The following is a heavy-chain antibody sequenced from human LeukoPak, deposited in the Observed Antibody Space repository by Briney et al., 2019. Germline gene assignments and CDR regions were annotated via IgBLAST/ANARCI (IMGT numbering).Heavy chain of an antibody. V-gene: IGHV3-74*01. CDR1: GFTFSNYW. Sequence: PGGSLRLSCVASGFTFSNYWMHWVRQAPGKGLVWVSRIKSDGITITYADSVKGRFTISRDNAKNTLYLQMNSLRAEDTAVYYCLRDLNWSLDQWGQGTLVTVSS. J-gene: IGHJ4*02. CDR3: LRDLNWSLDQ. D-gene: IGHD1-20*01. CDR2: IKSDGITI.